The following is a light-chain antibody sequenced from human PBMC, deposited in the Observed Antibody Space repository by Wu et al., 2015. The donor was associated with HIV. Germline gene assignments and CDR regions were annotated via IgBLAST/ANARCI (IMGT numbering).Light chain of an antibody. Sequence: EIVLTQSPGTLSLSPGERATLSCRASQSVSSSYLAWYQQKAGQAPRLFIYGASNRATGIPARFSGSGSGTEFTLTISSMQSEDFAVYYCQQYNNWPPFTFGQGTRLEIK. J-gene: IGKJ5*01. CDR2: GAS. CDR1: QSVSSSY. V-gene: IGKV3-15*01. CDR3: QQYNNWPPFT.